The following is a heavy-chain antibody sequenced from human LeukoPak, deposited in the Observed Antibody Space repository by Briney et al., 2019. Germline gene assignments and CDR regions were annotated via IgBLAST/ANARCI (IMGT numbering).Heavy chain of an antibody. V-gene: IGHV4-59*01. Sequence: PSETLSLTCTVSGGSISSYYWSWIREPPGKGVEGSGYIYYTGRTNYNPSLKSRVTISVDTSKNQFSLKLSSVTAADTAVYYCARGYSGGSGKFDYWGQGTLVTVSS. CDR1: GGSISSYY. CDR2: IYYTGRT. D-gene: IGHD3-10*01. J-gene: IGHJ4*02. CDR3: ARGYSGGSGKFDY.